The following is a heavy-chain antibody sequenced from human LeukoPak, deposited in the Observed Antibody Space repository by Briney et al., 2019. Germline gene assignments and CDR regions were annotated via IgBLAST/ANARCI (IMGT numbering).Heavy chain of an antibody. Sequence: SETLSLTCNVSGDSISKSRHFWAWIRQSPGRGLEWIGYIYNSGSTYYNPSLKSRVTISVDTSKNQFSLSLGSVTAADTAVYYCARWGTYASTSNWFDPWGQGTLVTVSS. D-gene: IGHD2-2*01. CDR2: IYNSGST. CDR3: ARWGTYASTSNWFDP. J-gene: IGHJ5*02. CDR1: GDSISKSRHF. V-gene: IGHV4-39*07.